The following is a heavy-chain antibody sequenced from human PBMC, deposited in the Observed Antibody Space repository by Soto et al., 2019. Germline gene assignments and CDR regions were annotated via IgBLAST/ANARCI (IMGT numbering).Heavy chain of an antibody. V-gene: IGHV3-23*01. CDR3: AKGRYSSGWYYFDY. CDR1: GFTFSSYA. CDR2: ISGSGGST. D-gene: IGHD6-19*01. J-gene: IGHJ4*02. Sequence: GGSLRLSCAASGFTFSSYAMSWVRQAPGKGLEWVSAISGSGGSTYYADSVKGRFTISRDNSKNTLYLRMNSLRAEDTAVYYCAKGRYSSGWYYFDYWGQGTLVTVSS.